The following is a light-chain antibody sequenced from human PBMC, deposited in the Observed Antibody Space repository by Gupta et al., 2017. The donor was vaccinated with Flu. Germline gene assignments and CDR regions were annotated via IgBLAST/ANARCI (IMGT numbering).Light chain of an antibody. J-gene: IGLJ3*02. Sequence: QSVLTQPPSASGTPGQRVIISCSGTLSNIGSNYVFWYQQVPGAAPRLLLYRSFQGPSGVPDRFSGSKSDPSASLAIDGLRSEDEAVYYCATWDDSLSAWVFGEGTKVTVL. V-gene: IGLV1-47*01. CDR2: RSF. CDR3: ATWDDSLSAWV. CDR1: LSNIGSNY.